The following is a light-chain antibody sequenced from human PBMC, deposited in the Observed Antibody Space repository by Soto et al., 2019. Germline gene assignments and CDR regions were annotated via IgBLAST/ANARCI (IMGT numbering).Light chain of an antibody. V-gene: IGLV1-40*01. CDR3: QSYDRTPSVYVV. CDR1: SSNIGAGYD. J-gene: IGLJ2*01. Sequence: QSVLTQPPSVSGAPGQRVTISCSGRSSNIGAGYDVNWYQQLPGTAPQLLIEGKNNRPSGVPDRLSGSKSGTSASLAITGLQAEDGADYYCQSYDRTPSVYVVFGRGTKQTVL. CDR2: GKN.